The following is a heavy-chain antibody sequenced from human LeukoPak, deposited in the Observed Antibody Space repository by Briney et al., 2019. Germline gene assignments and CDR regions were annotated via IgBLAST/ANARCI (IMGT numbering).Heavy chain of an antibody. J-gene: IGHJ4*02. V-gene: IGHV3-7*01. Sequence: PGGSLRLSCAASGFTFSSYWMSWVRQAPGKGLEWVANIKQDGSEKYYVDSVKGQFTISRDNAKNSLYLQMNSLRAEDTAVYYCARESGITGIPSFDYWGQGTLVTVSS. CDR3: ARESGITGIPSFDY. CDR1: GFTFSSYW. D-gene: IGHD1-20*01. CDR2: IKQDGSEK.